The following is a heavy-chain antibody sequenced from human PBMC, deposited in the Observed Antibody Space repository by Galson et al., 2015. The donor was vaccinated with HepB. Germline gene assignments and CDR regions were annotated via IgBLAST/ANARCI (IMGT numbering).Heavy chain of an antibody. D-gene: IGHD6-6*01. J-gene: IGHJ6*02. Sequence: CLRLSCAVSGFRFNVYDMNWVRQAPGKGLEWVSGITNSGSRTYYAESGKGRFTISRDNSKNTVFLQMSSLRAEDTAIYYCAKGAYMSSYSLYGMDAWGQGTTVIVSS. V-gene: IGHV3-23*05. CDR2: ITNSGSRT. CDR1: GFRFNVYD. CDR3: AKGAYMSSYSLYGMDA.